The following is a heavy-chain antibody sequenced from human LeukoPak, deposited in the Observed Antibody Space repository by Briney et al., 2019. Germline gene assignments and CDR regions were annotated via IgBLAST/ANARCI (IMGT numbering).Heavy chain of an antibody. CDR3: AKQLVEGYYFDY. D-gene: IGHD2-15*01. J-gene: IGHJ4*02. CDR2: ISGSGGST. Sequence: GGSLRLSCAATGFTFSSYAMSWVRQAPGKGLEWVSAISGSGGSTYYADSVKGRFTISRDNSKNTLYLQMNSLRAEDTAVYYCAKQLVEGYYFDYWGQGTLVTVSS. V-gene: IGHV3-23*01. CDR1: GFTFSSYA.